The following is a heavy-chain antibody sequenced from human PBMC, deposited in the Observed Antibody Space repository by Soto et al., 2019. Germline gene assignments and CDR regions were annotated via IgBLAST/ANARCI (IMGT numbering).Heavy chain of an antibody. V-gene: IGHV4-34*01. D-gene: IGHD3-22*01. J-gene: IGHJ4*02. Sequence: SETLSLTCAVYGGSFSGYYWSWIRQPPGKGLEWIGEINHSGSTNYNPSLKSRVTISVDTSKNQFSLKLSSVTAADTAVYYCKVEMYYNHSIIDYRGQGYSVTVSS. CDR1: GGSFSGYY. CDR2: INHSGST. CDR3: KVEMYYNHSIIDY.